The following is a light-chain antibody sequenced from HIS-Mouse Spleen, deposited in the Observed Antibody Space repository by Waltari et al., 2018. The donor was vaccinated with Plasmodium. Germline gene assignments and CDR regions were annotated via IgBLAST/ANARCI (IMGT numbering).Light chain of an antibody. CDR2: YYSDSDK. V-gene: IGLV5-37*01. Sequence: QPVLTQPPSSSASPGESARLTCTLPSDINVGSYTIYCYKQKHGSPPRYLLYYYSDSDKAQGSGVPSRFSGSKDASANTGILLISGLQPEDEADYYCMIWPSNASGVFGGGTKLTVL. CDR3: MIWPSNASGV. J-gene: IGLJ3*02. CDR1: SDINVGSYT.